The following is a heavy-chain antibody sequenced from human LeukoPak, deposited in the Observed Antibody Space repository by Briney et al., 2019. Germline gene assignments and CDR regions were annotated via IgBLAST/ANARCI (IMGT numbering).Heavy chain of an antibody. D-gene: IGHD2-2*03. CDR2: LSPHGNYE. J-gene: IGHJ4*02. CDR3: ARDWIDRSLDY. V-gene: IGHV3-33*01. CDR1: GFTFSDYG. Sequence: PGGSLRLSCAAYGFTFSDYGIHWVRQAPGKGLEWVAVLSPHGNYEYYAESVQGRFTISRDDSKNTVYLQMNSLRDEDTAIYYCARDWIDRSLDYWGQGTLVTVSS.